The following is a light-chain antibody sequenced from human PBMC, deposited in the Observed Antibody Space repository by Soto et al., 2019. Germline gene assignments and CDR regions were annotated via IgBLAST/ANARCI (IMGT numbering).Light chain of an antibody. CDR2: DTS. J-gene: IGKJ2*01. CDR3: QQYKLRSAYT. CDR1: QSVSIK. V-gene: IGKV3-15*01. Sequence: EIVLTQSPATLSVSPGDRVTLSCRASQSVSIKLAWYQQKPGQAPRLLISDTSTTATGIPDRFSGSGFATDFTLTVISLQSEDFGVYYCQQYKLRSAYTFGQGTKLEI.